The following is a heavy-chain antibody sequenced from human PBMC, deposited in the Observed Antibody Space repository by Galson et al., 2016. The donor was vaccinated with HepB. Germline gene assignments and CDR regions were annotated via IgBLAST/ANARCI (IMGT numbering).Heavy chain of an antibody. CDR2: ISASGGXT. D-gene: IGHD3-3*01. CDR3: ATASIFGVVIHGNWFDS. J-gene: IGHJ5*01. CDR1: GXXFSXXX. Sequence: SLXXXCAASGXXFSXXXMTXXXQGXXKGXXXVSXISASGGXTHFAXXVKXXXTISRDYLKNTVYLHISSLKDXXXGVYYCATASIFGVVIHGNWFDSWGQGXXVTV. V-gene: IGHV3-23*01.